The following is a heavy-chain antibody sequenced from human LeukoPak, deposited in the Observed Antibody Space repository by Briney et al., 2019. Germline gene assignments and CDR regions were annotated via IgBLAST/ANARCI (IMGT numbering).Heavy chain of an antibody. V-gene: IGHV7-4-1*02. J-gene: IGHJ6*02. CDR3: ARIYYSSTSCYSYYYYGMDV. D-gene: IGHD2-2*01. CDR1: GYTFTSYA. CDR2: INTNTGNP. Sequence: WASVKVSCKASGYTFTSYAMNWVRQAPGQGLEWMGWINTNTGNPTYAQGFTGRFVFSLDTSVSTAYLQISSLKAEDTAVYYCARIYYSSTSCYSYYYYGMDVWGQGTTVTVSS.